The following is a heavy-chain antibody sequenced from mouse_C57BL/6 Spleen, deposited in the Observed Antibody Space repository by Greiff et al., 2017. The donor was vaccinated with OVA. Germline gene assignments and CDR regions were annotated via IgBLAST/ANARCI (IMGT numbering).Heavy chain of an antibody. CDR2: INYDGSST. Sequence: EVHLVESEGGLVQPGSSMKLSCTASGFTFSDYYMAWVRQVPEKGLEWVANINYDGSSTYYLDALKSRFIISRDNAKNILYLQMSSLKSEDTATYYCARVLRYYFDYWGQGTTLTVSS. CDR3: ARVLRYYFDY. V-gene: IGHV5-16*01. J-gene: IGHJ2*01. D-gene: IGHD1-1*01. CDR1: GFTFSDYY.